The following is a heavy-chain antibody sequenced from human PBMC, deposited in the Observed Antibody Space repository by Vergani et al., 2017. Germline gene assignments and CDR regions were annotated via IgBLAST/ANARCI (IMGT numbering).Heavy chain of an antibody. CDR2: IWYDGSNK. CDR1: GFTFSSYG. Sequence: QVQLVESGGNVVQSGTSLRLSCAASGFTFSSYGMHWVRQAPGKGLEWVAVIWYDGSNKYYADSVKGRFTISRDNSKNTLYLQMNSLRAEDTAVYYCARGIAVALGGFDYWGQGTLVTVSS. D-gene: IGHD6-19*01. V-gene: IGHV3-33*01. CDR3: ARGIAVALGGFDY. J-gene: IGHJ4*02.